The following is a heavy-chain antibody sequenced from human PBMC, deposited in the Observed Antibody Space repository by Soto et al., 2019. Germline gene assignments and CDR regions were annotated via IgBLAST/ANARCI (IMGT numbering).Heavy chain of an antibody. V-gene: IGHV3-23*01. J-gene: IGHJ6*02. CDR2: IGGSGGST. CDR3: AKDMGYGSGSTYYYYYGMDV. Sequence: EVQLLESGGGLVQPGGSLRLSCAASGFTFSSYAMSWVRQAPGKGLEWVSAIGGSGGSTYYADSVKGRFTSSRDNSKHTLYLQMNSLRAEDTAVYYCAKDMGYGSGSTYYYYYGMDVWGQGTTVTVSS. D-gene: IGHD3-10*01. CDR1: GFTFSSYA.